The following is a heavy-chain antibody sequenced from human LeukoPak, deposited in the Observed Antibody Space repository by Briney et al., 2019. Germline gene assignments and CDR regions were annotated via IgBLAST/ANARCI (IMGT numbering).Heavy chain of an antibody. CDR3: AKGVYGGSSGGFYFDY. V-gene: IGHV3-30*02. D-gene: IGHD1-26*01. Sequence: GGSLRLSCAASGLTFSSSGMHWVRQAPGKGVEGVAFIRYDETNKHYADSVKGGFTISRYNSKNTLYLQMNSLRSEDTAVYYCAKGVYGGSSGGFYFDYWGQGALVTVSS. CDR2: IRYDETNK. CDR1: GLTFSSSG. J-gene: IGHJ4*02.